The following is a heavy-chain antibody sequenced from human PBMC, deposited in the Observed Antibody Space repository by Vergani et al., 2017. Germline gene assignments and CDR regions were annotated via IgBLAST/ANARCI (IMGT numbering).Heavy chain of an antibody. CDR3: ARDRGSGNPPLGFDP. CDR2: IYYSGST. CDR1: GGSISSGGYY. J-gene: IGHJ5*02. D-gene: IGHD3-10*01. V-gene: IGHV4-31*03. Sequence: QVQLQESGPGLVKPSQTLSLTCTVSGGSISSGGYYWSWIRQHPGKGLEWIGYIYYSGSTYYNPSLKSRVTIAVDTSKNQFSLKLSSVTAADTAVYYCARDRGSGNPPLGFDPWGQGTLVTVSS.